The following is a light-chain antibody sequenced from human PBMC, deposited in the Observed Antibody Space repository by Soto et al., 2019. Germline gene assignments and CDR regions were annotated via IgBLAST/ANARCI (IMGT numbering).Light chain of an antibody. Sequence: EIVLTQSPGTLSLSPGERATLSCRASQSVSSSHVAWYQQRPGQAPRLLIDGTSSRATVIADRFSGSGSGTDFTLTISRLEDEDFAVYYCQQYGSSRTFGQGTKVDIK. J-gene: IGKJ1*01. CDR3: QQYGSSRT. V-gene: IGKV3-20*01. CDR2: GTS. CDR1: QSVSSSH.